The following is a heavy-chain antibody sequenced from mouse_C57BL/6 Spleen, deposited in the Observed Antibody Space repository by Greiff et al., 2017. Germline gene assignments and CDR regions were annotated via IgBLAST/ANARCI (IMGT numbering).Heavy chain of an antibody. CDR1: GYTFTSYW. CDR2: IDPSDSYT. J-gene: IGHJ3*01. D-gene: IGHD1-1*01. CDR3: ASQYYGTPFAY. Sequence: QVQLQQPGAELVMPGASVKLSCKASGYTFTSYWMHWVKQRPGQGLEWIGEIDPSDSYTNYNQKFKGKSTLTVDKSSSTAYMQHSSLTSEDSAVYDCASQYYGTPFAYWGQGTMVTVSA. V-gene: IGHV1-69*01.